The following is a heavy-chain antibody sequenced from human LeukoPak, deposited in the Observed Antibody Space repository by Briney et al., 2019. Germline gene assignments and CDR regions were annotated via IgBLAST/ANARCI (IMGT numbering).Heavy chain of an antibody. V-gene: IGHV3-23*01. CDR1: GFTFSSYG. CDR2: ISGSGETT. Sequence: PGGPLRLSCAASGFTFSSYGMTWLRQTPAKGLEWVSAISGSGETTYYSDSVKGRFTISRDNSKNTLFLQMNSLRVEDAAMYYCAKTNGYFDQWGQGTLVAVSS. J-gene: IGHJ4*02. CDR3: AKTNGYFDQ. D-gene: IGHD2-8*01.